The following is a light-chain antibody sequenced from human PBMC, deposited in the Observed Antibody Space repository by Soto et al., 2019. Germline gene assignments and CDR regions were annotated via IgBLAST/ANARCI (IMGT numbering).Light chain of an antibody. J-gene: IGLJ1*01. CDR2: NTN. CDR3: AAWDDGLNGYV. CDR1: SSNIGRNS. V-gene: IGLV1-44*01. Sequence: QSVLTQAPSASETPGQRVTISCSGRSSNIGRNSISWYQQFPGTAPKLLIYNTNQRPAGVPDRFSGSKSGTSASLAIRGLESDDEADYYCAAWDDGLNGYVFGTGTKLTVL.